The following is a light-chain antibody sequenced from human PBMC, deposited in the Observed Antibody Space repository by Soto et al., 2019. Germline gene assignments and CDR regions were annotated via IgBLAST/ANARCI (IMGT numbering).Light chain of an antibody. CDR1: QSVNSN. CDR3: QQYKNWPPWT. CDR2: GAS. V-gene: IGKV3-15*01. J-gene: IGKJ1*01. Sequence: EIVLTESPATLSVSPGERATLSFRASQSVNSNLALYQQKPGQAHTLLIYGASTRATGIPARFSGSGSGTEFTLTISSLQSEDFAVYYCQQYKNWPPWTFGQGTKVEIK.